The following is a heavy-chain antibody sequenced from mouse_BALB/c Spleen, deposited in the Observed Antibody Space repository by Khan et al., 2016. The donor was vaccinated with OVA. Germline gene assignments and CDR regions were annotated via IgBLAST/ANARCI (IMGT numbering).Heavy chain of an antibody. Sequence: QVQLQQSGAELVKPGASVKLSCKTSGYTFTSYWIQWVKQRPGQGLGWIGQIFPGTGTTYYNENFKGKATLTVDTSSSTAYMQVSSLTSEASAVYCCARGYLGNYEFVYWGQGTLVTVSP. V-gene: IGHV1S132*01. CDR2: IFPGTGTT. D-gene: IGHD2-1*01. CDR3: ARGYLGNYEFVY. CDR1: GYTFTSYW. J-gene: IGHJ3*01.